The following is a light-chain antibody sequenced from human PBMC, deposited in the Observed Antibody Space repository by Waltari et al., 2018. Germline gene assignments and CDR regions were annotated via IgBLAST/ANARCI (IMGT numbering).Light chain of an antibody. CDR2: VNRDGSH. J-gene: IGLJ3*02. V-gene: IGLV4-69*01. CDR3: QTGGHGTWV. CDR1: SGHSSNV. Sequence: QLVVTQSPSASASLGASVKLTCTLSSGHSSNVIAWLQQQPEKGPRYLMKVNRDGSHSKGDEIPARFSGSSSGGERYLTISNLQSEDEADYYGQTGGHGTWVFGGGTKLTVL.